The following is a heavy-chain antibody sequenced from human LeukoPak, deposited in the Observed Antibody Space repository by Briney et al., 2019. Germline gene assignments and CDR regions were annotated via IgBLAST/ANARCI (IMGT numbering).Heavy chain of an antibody. V-gene: IGHV3-23*01. CDR1: GFTFSSYA. Sequence: GGSLRLSCAASGFTFSSYAMSWVRQAPGEGLEWVSVISGSDGSTYYGDSVKGRFTISRDNSKNTLYLQMNSLRAEDTAVYYCAKDRISQAMRGATTHWGQGTLVTVSS. J-gene: IGHJ4*02. D-gene: IGHD1-26*01. CDR3: AKDRISQAMRGATTH. CDR2: ISGSDGST.